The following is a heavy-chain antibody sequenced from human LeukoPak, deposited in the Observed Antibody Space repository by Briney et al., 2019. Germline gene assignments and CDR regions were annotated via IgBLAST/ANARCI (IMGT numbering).Heavy chain of an antibody. CDR1: GGSISSYY. CDR3: ARGNTNWEEINY. CDR2: IYASGST. V-gene: IGHV4-4*07. D-gene: IGHD1-1*01. J-gene: IGHJ4*02. Sequence: SDTLSLTCTVSGGSISSYYWNWIRQPARKGLEWIGRIYASGSTNYNPSLKSRVTMSVDTSKNQFSLKLSSVTAADTAVYYCARGNTNWEEINYWGQGTLVTVSS.